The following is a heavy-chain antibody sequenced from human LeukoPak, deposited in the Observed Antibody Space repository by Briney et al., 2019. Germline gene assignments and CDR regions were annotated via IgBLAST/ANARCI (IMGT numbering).Heavy chain of an antibody. Sequence: PGGSLRLSCAASGLTFSSYAMHWVRQAPGKGLEWVAVISYDGSNKYYADSVKGRFTISRDNSKNTLYLQMNSLRAEDTAVYYCASTPQWGQGTLVTVSS. V-gene: IGHV3-30-3*01. CDR1: GLTFSSYA. CDR3: ASTPQ. J-gene: IGHJ4*02. CDR2: ISYDGSNK.